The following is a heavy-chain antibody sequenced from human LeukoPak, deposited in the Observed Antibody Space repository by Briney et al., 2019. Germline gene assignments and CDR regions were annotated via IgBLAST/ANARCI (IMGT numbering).Heavy chain of an antibody. Sequence: GGSLRLSCAASAFTFSIYGIHWVRQAPGKGLEWVAVISYDGSNKYYADSVKGRFTISRDNSKNTLYLQMNSLRAEDTAVYYCARWATVTKYFDYWGQGTLVTVSS. J-gene: IGHJ4*02. CDR2: ISYDGSNK. CDR1: AFTFSIYG. D-gene: IGHD4-17*01. V-gene: IGHV3-30*03. CDR3: ARWATVTKYFDY.